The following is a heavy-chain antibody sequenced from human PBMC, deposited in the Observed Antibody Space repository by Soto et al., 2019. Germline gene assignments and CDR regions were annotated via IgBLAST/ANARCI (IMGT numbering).Heavy chain of an antibody. J-gene: IGHJ4*02. CDR3: ARDSRGTPKNYDILTGYPAYYFDY. CDR1: GFTFSSYS. D-gene: IGHD3-9*01. CDR2: ISSSSSYI. V-gene: IGHV3-21*01. Sequence: TGGSLRLSCAASGFTFSSYSMNWVRQAPGKGLEWVSSISSSSSYIYYADSVKGRFTISRDNAKNSLYLQMNSLRAEDTAVYYCARDSRGTPKNYDILTGYPAYYFDYWGQGTLVTVSS.